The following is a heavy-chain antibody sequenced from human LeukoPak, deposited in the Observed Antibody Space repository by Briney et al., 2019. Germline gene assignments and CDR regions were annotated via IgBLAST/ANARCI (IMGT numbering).Heavy chain of an antibody. J-gene: IGHJ3*02. CDR3: ARGAVSRDCSGGSCYHFDI. CDR1: GYTFTSD. Sequence: ASVKVSCKASGYTFTSDINWVRQATGQGLEWMGWMNPSSGNTDYAPKFQGRVTMTRDISIRTAYMELSSLRSEDTAVYYCARGAVSRDCSGGSCYHFDIWGQGTPVTVSS. CDR2: MNPSSGNT. D-gene: IGHD2-15*01. V-gene: IGHV1-8*01.